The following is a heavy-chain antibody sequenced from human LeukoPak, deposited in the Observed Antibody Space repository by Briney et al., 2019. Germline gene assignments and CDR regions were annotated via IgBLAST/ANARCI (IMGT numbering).Heavy chain of an antibody. J-gene: IGHJ4*02. V-gene: IGHV1-46*03. CDR1: GYTSTSYY. CDR3: ARERGGWYLFDY. D-gene: IGHD6-19*01. Sequence: AASVKVSCKASGYTSTSYYMHWVRQAPGQGLEWMGIINPSGGSTSYAQKFQGRVTMTRDTSTSTVYMELSSLRSEDTAVYYCARERGGWYLFDYWGQGTLVTVSS. CDR2: INPSGGST.